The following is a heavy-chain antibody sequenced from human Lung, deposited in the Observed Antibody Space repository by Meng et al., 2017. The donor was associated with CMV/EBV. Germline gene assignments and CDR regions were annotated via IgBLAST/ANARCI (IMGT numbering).Heavy chain of an antibody. CDR1: RDSMSSYGYN. J-gene: IGHJ4*02. CDR2: IHSTGST. Sequence: SXTLSLXCTVSRDSMSSYGYNWSWIRQPPGEGLEWIGYIHSTGSTYYNPSLKGRITISIDTSRNQFSLELTSVTAADTAIYYCARVADPSVPYYFDFWGPGTLVPFSS. V-gene: IGHV4-30-4*02. CDR3: ARVADPSVPYYFDF.